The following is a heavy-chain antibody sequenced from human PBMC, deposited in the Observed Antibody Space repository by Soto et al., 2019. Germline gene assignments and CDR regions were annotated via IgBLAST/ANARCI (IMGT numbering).Heavy chain of an antibody. CDR2: ISGSGGSP. J-gene: IGHJ4*02. D-gene: IGHD2-15*01. V-gene: IGHV3-23*01. CDR1: GFSFRTYT. CDR3: GKARCTPPDCSVTDY. Sequence: GGSLRLSCAASGFSFRTYTMSWVRQAPGKGLEWLSVISGSGGSPSYADSVQGRFVISRDNARNTLYLHMNSLRAEDTAMYYCGKARCTPPDCSVTDYWGGGTLVTV.